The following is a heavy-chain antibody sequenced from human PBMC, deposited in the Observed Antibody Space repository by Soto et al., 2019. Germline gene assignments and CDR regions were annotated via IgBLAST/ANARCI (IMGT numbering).Heavy chain of an antibody. V-gene: IGHV1-18*01. Sequence: ASVKVSCKASGYTFTSYGISWVRQAPGQGLEWMGWISAYNGNTNYAQKLQGRVTMTTDTSTSTAYMELRSLRSDDTAVYYCARSSKQWLVSYYYVMDVWGQGTTVTVSS. J-gene: IGHJ6*02. CDR2: ISAYNGNT. CDR1: GYTFTSYG. CDR3: ARSSKQWLVSYYYVMDV. D-gene: IGHD6-19*01.